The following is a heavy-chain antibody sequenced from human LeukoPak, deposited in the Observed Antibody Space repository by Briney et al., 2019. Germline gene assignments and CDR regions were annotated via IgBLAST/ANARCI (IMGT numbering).Heavy chain of an antibody. CDR3: ARALGYCSGGSCQLRN. V-gene: IGHV5-51*01. D-gene: IGHD2-15*01. J-gene: IGHJ4*02. CDR2: IYAGDSDT. CDR1: GYSFTGYW. Sequence: GESLKISCKGSGYSFTGYWIGWVRQMPGKGLEWMGIIYAGDSDTRYSPSFQGQVTISADKSISTAYLQWSSLKASDTAMYYCARALGYCSGGSCQLRNWGQGTLVTVSS.